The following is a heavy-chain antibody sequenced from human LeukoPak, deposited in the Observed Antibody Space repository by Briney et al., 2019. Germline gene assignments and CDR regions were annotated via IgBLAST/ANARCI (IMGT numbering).Heavy chain of an antibody. CDR2: ISYDGSNK. Sequence: GGSLRLSCAASGFTFSSYGMHWVRQAPGKGLEWVAVISYDGSNKYYADSVKGRFTISRDNSKNSLYLQMNSLRAEDTAVYYCAGGKAPGGSSSWYGGYYYGMDVWGQGTTVTVSS. D-gene: IGHD6-13*01. CDR1: GFTFSSYG. J-gene: IGHJ6*02. CDR3: AGGKAPGGSSSWYGGYYYGMDV. V-gene: IGHV3-30*03.